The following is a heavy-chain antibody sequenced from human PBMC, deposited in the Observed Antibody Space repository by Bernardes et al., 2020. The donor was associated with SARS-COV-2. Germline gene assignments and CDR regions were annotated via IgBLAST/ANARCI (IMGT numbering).Heavy chain of an antibody. V-gene: IGHV3-30*09. Sequence: GGSLRLCCAASGFNFGSYAMHWVRQAPGKGLEWVALISYDESNKYYGDSVKGRFAISRDNSRNTLYLQVTSLRPEDTAVYYCASELRIGASGWNAFEIWGQGTRVTVSS. CDR1: GFNFGSYA. D-gene: IGHD6-13*01. J-gene: IGHJ3*02. CDR2: ISYDESNK. CDR3: ASELRIGASGWNAFEI.